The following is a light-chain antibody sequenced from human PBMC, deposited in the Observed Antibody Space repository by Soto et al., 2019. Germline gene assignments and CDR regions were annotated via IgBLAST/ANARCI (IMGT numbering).Light chain of an antibody. V-gene: IGKV3-11*01. CDR2: YAS. J-gene: IGKJ4*01. CDR1: QSIGNF. Sequence: EIVMTQSPVTLSLSPGERATISCRASQSIGNFLAWYQQKPGQAPRLLLYYASNRATGIPARFSGSGSGTDFTLTISSLEPEDFAVYYCRQRNNWPLTFGGGTNVDIK. CDR3: RQRNNWPLT.